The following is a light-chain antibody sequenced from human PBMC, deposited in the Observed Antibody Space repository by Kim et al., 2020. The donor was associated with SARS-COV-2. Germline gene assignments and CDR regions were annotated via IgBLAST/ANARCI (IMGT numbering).Light chain of an antibody. CDR1: SLRSYS. CDR2: GKN. CDR3: NSRDSNDNVV. Sequence: VALGRTVRITCQGDSLRSYSATWYQQKTGQAPILVIYGKNNRPSGIPDRFSGASSGNTASLTITGTQAGDEADYYCNSRDSNDNVVFGGGTKLTVL. J-gene: IGLJ2*01. V-gene: IGLV3-19*01.